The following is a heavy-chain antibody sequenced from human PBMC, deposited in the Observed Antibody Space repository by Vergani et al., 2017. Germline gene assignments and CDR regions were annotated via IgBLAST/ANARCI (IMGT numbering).Heavy chain of an antibody. CDR1: GYTFTSYG. V-gene: IGHV1-18*01. CDR2: ISAYNGNT. J-gene: IGHJ6*02. D-gene: IGHD2-2*01. CDR3: ASALVVPAAWSLYYYYYYCMDV. Sequence: QVQLVQSGAEVKKPGASVKVSCKASGYTFTSYGISWVRQAPGQGLEWMGWISAYNGNTNYAQKLQGRVTMTTDTSTSTANMLLSSLRSADPAVYYCASALVVPAAWSLYYYYYYCMDVWSQETTVTVSS.